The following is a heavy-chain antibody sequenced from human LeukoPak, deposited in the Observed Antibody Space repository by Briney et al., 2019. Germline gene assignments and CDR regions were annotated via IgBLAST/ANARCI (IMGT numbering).Heavy chain of an antibody. Sequence: GGSLRLSCAASGFTFGDYYMTWIRQAPGKGLEWVSYISTSASTIYYADSVKGRFTISRDNAKNSLYLQMNSLRAEDTAVYYCARDGVLRYFDWLFPYYMDVWGKGTTVTISS. CDR1: GFTFGDYY. CDR2: ISTSASTI. D-gene: IGHD3-9*01. J-gene: IGHJ6*03. V-gene: IGHV3-11*01. CDR3: ARDGVLRYFDWLFPYYMDV.